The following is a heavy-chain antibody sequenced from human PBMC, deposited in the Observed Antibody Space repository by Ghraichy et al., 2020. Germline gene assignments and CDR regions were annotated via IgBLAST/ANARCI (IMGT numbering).Heavy chain of an antibody. D-gene: IGHD4-23*01. J-gene: IGHJ6*02. V-gene: IGHV3-48*02. CDR1: GFTFSGYN. CDR3: ARASTVVRFYYYDGLDV. Sequence: GGSLRLSCVGSGFTFSGYNLNWVRQSPGKGLEWVSSITSSSRSIFYADSVKGRFTISRDNAQNSLYLQMNSLRDEDTAVYYCARASTVVRFYYYDGLDVWGQGTPVTDSS. CDR2: ITSSSRSI.